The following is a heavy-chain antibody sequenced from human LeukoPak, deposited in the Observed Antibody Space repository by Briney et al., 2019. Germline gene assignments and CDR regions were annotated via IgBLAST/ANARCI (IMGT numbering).Heavy chain of an antibody. J-gene: IGHJ3*02. D-gene: IGHD3-22*01. CDR2: IKQDGSEK. CDR1: GFTFSSYA. V-gene: IGHV3-7*01. Sequence: PGGSLRLSCAASGFTFSSYAMSWVRQAPGKGLEWVANIKQDGSEKYYVDSVKGRFTISRDNAKNSLYLQMNSLRAEDTAVYYCARDSSGYYFGHDAFDIWGQGTMVTVSS. CDR3: ARDSSGYYFGHDAFDI.